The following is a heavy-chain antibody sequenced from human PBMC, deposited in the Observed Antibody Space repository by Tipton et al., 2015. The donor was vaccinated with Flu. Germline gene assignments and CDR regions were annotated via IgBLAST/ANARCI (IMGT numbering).Heavy chain of an antibody. Sequence: SLRLSCAASTLSVRTYEMNWVRQAPGQGLEWVAYISGSGEPIYYADSVKGRFTISRDNAKNSLCLEMKILRVEDTGFCYCATEIPTRWRRGTLVTVSS. J-gene: IGHJ4*02. CDR3: ATEIPTR. D-gene: IGHD2-21*01. CDR2: ISGSGEPI. V-gene: IGHV3-48*03. CDR1: TLSVRTYE.